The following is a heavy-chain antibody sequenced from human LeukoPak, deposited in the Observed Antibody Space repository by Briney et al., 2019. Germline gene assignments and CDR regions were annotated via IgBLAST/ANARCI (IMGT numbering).Heavy chain of an antibody. D-gene: IGHD6-13*01. CDR2: IRYDGSNK. Sequence: GGSLRLSCRTSGFLFHVYAMTWVRQAPGKGLEWVAFIRYDGSNKYYADSVKGRFTISRDNSKNSLYLQMNSLRAEDTAVYYCARAFDIAAAGGDYWGQGTLVTVSS. CDR3: ARAFDIAAAGGDY. CDR1: GFLFHVYA. V-gene: IGHV3-30*02. J-gene: IGHJ4*02.